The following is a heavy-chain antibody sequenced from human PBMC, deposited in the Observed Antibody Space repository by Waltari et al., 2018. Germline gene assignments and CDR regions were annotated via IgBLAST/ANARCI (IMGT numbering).Heavy chain of an antibody. CDR1: GYSFTSYW. Sequence: EVQLVQSGAEVKKPGESLKISCKGSGYSFTSYWIGWVRQMPGKGLEWMGIIYPGDSDTRYSPSFQGQVTISADKSISTAYLQWSSLKASDTAMYYCARSASPVGATSAFDIWGQGTMVTISS. CDR2: IYPGDSDT. J-gene: IGHJ3*02. D-gene: IGHD1-26*01. CDR3: ARSASPVGATSAFDI. V-gene: IGHV5-51*01.